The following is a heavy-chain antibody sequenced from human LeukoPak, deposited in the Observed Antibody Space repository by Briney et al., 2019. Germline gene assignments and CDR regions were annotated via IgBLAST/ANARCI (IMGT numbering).Heavy chain of an antibody. CDR3: ARDGPGSDYGGNSWIGWYFDL. CDR1: GYTFTGYY. D-gene: IGHD4-23*01. J-gene: IGHJ2*01. CDR2: INPNSGGT. Sequence: ASVKVSCKASGYTFTGYYMHWVRQAPGQGLEWMGWINPNSGGTNYAQKFQGRVTMTRDTSISTAYMELSRLRSDDTAVYYCARDGPGSDYGGNSWIGWYFDLWGRGTLVTVSS. V-gene: IGHV1-2*02.